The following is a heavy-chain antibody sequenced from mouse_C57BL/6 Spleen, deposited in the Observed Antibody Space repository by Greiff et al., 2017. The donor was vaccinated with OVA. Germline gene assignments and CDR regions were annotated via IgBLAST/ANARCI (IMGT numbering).Heavy chain of an antibody. CDR2: IYPRSGNT. J-gene: IGHJ4*01. D-gene: IGHD1-1*01. CDR3: ARSALYGSSLYYYAMDY. CDR1: GYTFTSYG. Sequence: VQLQQSGAELARPGASVKLSCKASGYTFTSYGISWVKQRTGQGLEWIGEIYPRSGNTYYNEKFKGKATLTADKSSSTAYMELRSLTSEDSAVYFCARSALYGSSLYYYAMDYWGQGTSVTVSS. V-gene: IGHV1-81*01.